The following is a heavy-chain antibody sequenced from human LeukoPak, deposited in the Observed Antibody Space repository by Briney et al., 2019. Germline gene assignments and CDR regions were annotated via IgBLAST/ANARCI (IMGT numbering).Heavy chain of an antibody. Sequence: SETLSLTCTVSGGSISSYCWSWIRQPPGKGLEWIGYIYYSGSTNYNPSLKSRVTISVDTSKNQFSLKLSSVTAADTAVYYCASQYCSGGSCPQYNWFDPWGQGTLVTVSS. CDR3: ASQYCSGGSCPQYNWFDP. V-gene: IGHV4-59*01. CDR2: IYYSGST. D-gene: IGHD2-15*01. J-gene: IGHJ5*02. CDR1: GGSISSYC.